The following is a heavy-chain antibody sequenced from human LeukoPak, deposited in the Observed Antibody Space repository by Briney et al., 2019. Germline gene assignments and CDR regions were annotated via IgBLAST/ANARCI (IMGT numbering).Heavy chain of an antibody. Sequence: PSETLSLTCTVSGGSISSGGYYWSWIRQHPGKGLEWIGYIHYSGSTYYNPSLKSRVTISVDTSKNQFSLKLSSVTAADTAVYYCARGVVYALFDYWGQGTLVTVSS. CDR3: ARGVVYALFDY. CDR2: IHYSGST. CDR1: GGSISSGGYY. V-gene: IGHV4-31*03. J-gene: IGHJ4*02. D-gene: IGHD2-8*02.